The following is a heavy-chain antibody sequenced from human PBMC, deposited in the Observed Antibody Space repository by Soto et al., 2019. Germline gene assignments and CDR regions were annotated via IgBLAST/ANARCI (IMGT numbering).Heavy chain of an antibody. V-gene: IGHV3-21*01. CDR3: ARENDPPYYYYGMDV. Sequence: GGSLRLSCAASGFTFSSYSMNWVRQAPGKGLEWVSSISSSSSYIYYADSVKGRFTISRDNAKNSLYLQMNSLRAEDTAVYYCARENDPPYYYYGMDVWGQGTTVTVSS. CDR1: GFTFSSYS. D-gene: IGHD1-1*01. J-gene: IGHJ6*02. CDR2: ISSSSSYI.